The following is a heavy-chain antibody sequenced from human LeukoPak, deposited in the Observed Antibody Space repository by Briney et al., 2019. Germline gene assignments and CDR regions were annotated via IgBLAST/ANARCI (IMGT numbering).Heavy chain of an antibody. CDR3: ARLEQGGGPDY. D-gene: IGHD1/OR15-1a*01. Sequence: ASVKVSCKASGYTFINHGVTWVRQAPGQGPEWMGRITVYNGGTKSAQKFQGRVTMTADTSTNTAYMELGSLTSDDTAVYYCARLEQGGGPDYWGQGTLVTVSS. CDR1: GYTFINHG. V-gene: IGHV1-18*01. J-gene: IGHJ4*02. CDR2: ITVYNGGT.